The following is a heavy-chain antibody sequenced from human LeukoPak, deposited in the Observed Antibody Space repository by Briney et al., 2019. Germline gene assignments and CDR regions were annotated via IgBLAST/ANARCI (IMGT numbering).Heavy chain of an antibody. CDR3: ARTPRFWGHAGVLDY. CDR2: IYHSGST. CDR1: GGSISSTKW. V-gene: IGHV4-4*02. J-gene: IGHJ4*02. D-gene: IGHD3-16*01. Sequence: SGTLSLTCAVSGGSISSTKWWSWVRQPPGKGLEWIGEIYHSGSTNYNPSLKSRVTISVDTSKNQFSLKLSSVTAADTAVYYCARTPRFWGHAGVLDYWGQGTLVTVSS.